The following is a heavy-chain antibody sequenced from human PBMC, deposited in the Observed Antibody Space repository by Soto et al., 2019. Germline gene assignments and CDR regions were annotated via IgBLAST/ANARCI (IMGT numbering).Heavy chain of an antibody. D-gene: IGHD1-1*01. CDR2: MSHSGGT. J-gene: IGHJ3*02. CDR1: GGSVNSGNYY. CDR3: ARVERGTATTVVDAFDI. V-gene: IGHV4-34*01. Sequence: QVQLQQWGAGLLKPSETLSLTCAVFGGSVNSGNYYWSWIRQPPGKVLEWIGEMSHSGGTHFNPSLKSRVTIAVHTSKNQFSLKMSSVTAADTALYYCARVERGTATTVVDAFDIWGPGTMVTVSS.